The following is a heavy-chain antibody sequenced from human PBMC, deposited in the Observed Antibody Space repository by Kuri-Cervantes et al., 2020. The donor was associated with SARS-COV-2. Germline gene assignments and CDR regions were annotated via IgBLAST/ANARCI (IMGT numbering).Heavy chain of an antibody. D-gene: IGHD3-9*01. J-gene: IGHJ6*03. CDR3: GRAGYFDWLFNTDEYYYYMDV. CDR2: INSDGSST. CDR1: GFTFSSYW. V-gene: IGHV3-74*01. Sequence: GGSLRLSCAASGFTFSSYWMHWVRQAPGKGLVWVSRINSDGSSTSYADSVKGRFTISRDNAKNTLYLQMNSLRAEDTAVYYCGRAGYFDWLFNTDEYYYYMDVWGKGTTVTVSS.